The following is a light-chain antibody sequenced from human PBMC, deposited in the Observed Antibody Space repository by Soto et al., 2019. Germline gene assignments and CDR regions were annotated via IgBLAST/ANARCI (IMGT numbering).Light chain of an antibody. CDR3: QQYYSTPYT. CDR1: QSVLYSSNNANY. CDR2: WAS. J-gene: IGKJ2*01. V-gene: IGKV4-1*01. Sequence: DIVMTQSPDSLAVSLGERATINCKSSQSVLYSSNNANYLAWFQQMPGQPPKLLIHWASARESGVPDRFSGSGSGTDFTLTISSLQAEDVAVYYCQQYYSTPYTFGQGTKLEI.